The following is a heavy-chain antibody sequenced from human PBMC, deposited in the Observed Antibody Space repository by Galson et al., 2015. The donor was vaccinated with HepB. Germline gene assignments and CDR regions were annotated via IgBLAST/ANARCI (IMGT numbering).Heavy chain of an antibody. J-gene: IGHJ4*02. CDR1: GFTFSNAW. V-gene: IGHV3-15*01. D-gene: IGHD6-19*01. CDR2: IKSKTDGGTT. Sequence: SLRLSCAASGFTFSNAWMSWVRQAPGKGLEWVGRIKSKTDGGTTDYAAPVKGRFTISRDDSKNTLYLQMNSLKTEDTAVYYCTTGRVRGWERGYFDYWGQGTLVTVSS. CDR3: TTGRVRGWERGYFDY.